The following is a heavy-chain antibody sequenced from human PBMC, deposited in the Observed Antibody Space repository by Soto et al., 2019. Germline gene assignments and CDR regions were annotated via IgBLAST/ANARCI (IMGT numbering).Heavy chain of an antibody. CDR2: IYYSGST. CDR1: GGSISSYY. Sequence: QVQLQESGPGLVKPSETLSLTCTVSGGSISSYYWSWIRQPPGKGLEWIGYIYYSGSTKYNPSLKRRXTXAVDTSKNQFSLKLTSVTAADTAVYYCAREGGSYYDSRYFDLWGRGTLVTVSS. V-gene: IGHV4-59*01. J-gene: IGHJ2*01. CDR3: AREGGSYYDSRYFDL. D-gene: IGHD1-26*01.